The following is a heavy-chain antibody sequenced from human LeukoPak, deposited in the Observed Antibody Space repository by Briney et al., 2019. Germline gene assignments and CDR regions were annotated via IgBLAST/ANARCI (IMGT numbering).Heavy chain of an antibody. J-gene: IGHJ6*03. CDR1: EFTFSSYS. Sequence: PGGSLRLSCAASEFTFSSYSMIWVRQAPGKGLEWVSSISSSSDYIYYADSVKGRFTISRDNFKNSLYLQMNSLRAEDTALYYCAKGGGYSSGWYLSGYMDVWGKGTTVTVSS. V-gene: IGHV3-21*04. CDR3: AKGGGYSSGWYLSGYMDV. D-gene: IGHD6-19*01. CDR2: ISSSSDYI.